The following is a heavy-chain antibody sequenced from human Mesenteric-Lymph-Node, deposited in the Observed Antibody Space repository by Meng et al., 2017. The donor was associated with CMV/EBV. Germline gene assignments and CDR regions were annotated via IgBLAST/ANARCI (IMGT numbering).Heavy chain of an antibody. J-gene: IGHJ5*02. D-gene: IGHD2-15*01. V-gene: IGHV4-31*02. CDR2: IYYSGST. CDR3: ARGGYCSGGSCYRVRWFDP. Sequence: ISSGGYYWSWIRQHPGKGLEWIGYIYYSGSTYYNPSLKSRVTISVDTSKNQFSLKLSSVTAADTAVYYCARGGYCSGGSCYRVRWFDPWGQGTLVTVSS. CDR1: ISSGGYY.